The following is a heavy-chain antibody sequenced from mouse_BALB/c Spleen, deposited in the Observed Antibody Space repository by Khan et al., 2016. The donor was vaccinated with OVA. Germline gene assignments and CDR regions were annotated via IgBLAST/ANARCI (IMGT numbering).Heavy chain of an antibody. D-gene: IGHD1-1*01. CDR1: GYSITSDYA. V-gene: IGHV3-2*02. J-gene: IGHJ2*02. CDR3: ARVYGGDFDY. CDR2: ISYSGNT. Sequence: EVQLVESGPGLVKPSQSLSLTCTVTGYSITSDYAWNWIRQFPGNKLEWMGFISYSGNTNYNPSLTSRFSITRDTSKNPFFLQLNSVTTEDTATYYCARVYGGDFDYWGQGTSLTVSS.